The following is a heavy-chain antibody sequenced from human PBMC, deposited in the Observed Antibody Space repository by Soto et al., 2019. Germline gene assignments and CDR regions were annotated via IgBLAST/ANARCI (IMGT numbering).Heavy chain of an antibody. D-gene: IGHD6-6*01. V-gene: IGHV5-51*01. CDR3: ARRASSSSYYYGMDV. CDR1: GYSFTSYW. Sequence: GESLKISCKGSGYSFTSYWIGWVRQMPGKGLEWMGIIYPGDSDTRYSPSFQGQVTISADKSVSTAYLQWSSLKASDTAMYYCARRASSSSYYYGMDVWGQGTTVTVSS. J-gene: IGHJ6*02. CDR2: IYPGDSDT.